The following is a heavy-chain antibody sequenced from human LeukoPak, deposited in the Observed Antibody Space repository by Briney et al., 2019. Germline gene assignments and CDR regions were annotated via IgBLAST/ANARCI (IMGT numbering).Heavy chain of an antibody. V-gene: IGHV1-2*02. Sequence: GASVKVSCKASGYTFTRYYMHWVRQAPGQGRAWVGWINPNSGGTNYAQKFQGRVTMTRDTSIRTAYMELSRLRSDDTAVYYCAGREGAANYYYGMDVWGQGTTVTVSS. CDR1: GYTFTRYY. J-gene: IGHJ6*02. CDR2: INPNSGGT. CDR3: AGREGAANYYYGMDV. D-gene: IGHD5-18*01.